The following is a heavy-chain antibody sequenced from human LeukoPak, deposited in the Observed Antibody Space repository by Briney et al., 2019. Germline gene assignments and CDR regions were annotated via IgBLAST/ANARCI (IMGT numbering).Heavy chain of an antibody. D-gene: IGHD3-16*01. CDR3: ARALGGVSGPYGMDV. Sequence: GGSLRLSCAASGFTVSSNYMNWVRQAPGKGLEWVSFISGSSGYIYYAESMKGRFSIYRDNVENSLYLQMDSLRVEDTALYYCARALGGVSGPYGMDVWGQGTTVTVSS. CDR2: ISGSSGYI. J-gene: IGHJ6*02. CDR1: GFTVSSNY. V-gene: IGHV3-21*01.